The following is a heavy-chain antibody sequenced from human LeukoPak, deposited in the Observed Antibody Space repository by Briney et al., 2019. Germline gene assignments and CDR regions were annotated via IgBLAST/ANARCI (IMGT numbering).Heavy chain of an antibody. V-gene: IGHV4-59*12. CDR2: VYYTGTT. CDR1: GFTFSSYA. D-gene: IGHD1-1*01. J-gene: IGHJ4*02. Sequence: GSLRLSCAASGFTFSSYAMSWVRQPPGKELEWIATVYYTGTTTYYNPSLKSRVSISVDTSNNQFSLKLRSVTAADTAVYFCAGDEFRGNSLGSLWGQGTLVTVSS. CDR3: AGDEFRGNSLGSL.